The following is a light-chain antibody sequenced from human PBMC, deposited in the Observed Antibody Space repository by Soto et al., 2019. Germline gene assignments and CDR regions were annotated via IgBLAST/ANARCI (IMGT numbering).Light chain of an antibody. CDR2: GAS. Sequence: IVLTQSQGTLSLSPGERATLSCRASQSVSSSYLAWYQQKPGQAPRLLIYGASSRATCIPDRFSGSGSGTDFTLTISRLEPEDFAVYYCQHYGSLDLTFGVGTKVEI. CDR1: QSVSSSY. V-gene: IGKV3-20*01. CDR3: QHYGSLDLT. J-gene: IGKJ4*01.